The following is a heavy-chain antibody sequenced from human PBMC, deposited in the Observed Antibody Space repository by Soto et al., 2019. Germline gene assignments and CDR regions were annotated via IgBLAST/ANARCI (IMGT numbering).Heavy chain of an antibody. Sequence: EVQLVESGGGLVKPGGSLRLSCAASGFTFSSYSMNWVRQAPGKGLEWVSSISSSSSYIYYADSVKGRFTVSRDNAKNSLYLQMNSLRAEDTAVYYCARGDDGVRTSIDYWGQGTLVTVSS. CDR1: GFTFSSYS. CDR2: ISSSSSYI. CDR3: ARGDDGVRTSIDY. J-gene: IGHJ4*02. V-gene: IGHV3-21*01. D-gene: IGHD4-17*01.